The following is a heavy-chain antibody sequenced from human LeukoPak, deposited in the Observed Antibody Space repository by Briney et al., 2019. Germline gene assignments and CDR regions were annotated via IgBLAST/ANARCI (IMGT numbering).Heavy chain of an antibody. CDR3: ARDRSSNPYGSGSSSLY. CDR1: GYTFTGYY. V-gene: IGHV1-2*02. J-gene: IGHJ4*02. CDR2: INPNSGGT. D-gene: IGHD3-10*01. Sequence: GASVKVSCKASGYTFTGYYMHWVRQAPGQGLEWMGWINPNSGGTNYAQKFQGRVTMTRDTSISTAYMELSRLRSDDTAVYYCARDRSSNPYGSGSSSLYWGQGTLVTVSS.